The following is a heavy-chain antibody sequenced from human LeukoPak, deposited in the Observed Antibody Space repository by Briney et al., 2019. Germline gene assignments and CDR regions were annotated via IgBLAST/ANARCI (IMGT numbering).Heavy chain of an antibody. V-gene: IGHV4-59*01. D-gene: IGHD3-10*01. CDR3: ARGGVTGRDFDF. Sequence: KPSETLSLTCTVSGGSISSYYWSWIRQPPGKGLEWIGYIYYSGSTNYNPSLKSRVTISVETSKTQFSLRLSSVTAADTAVYYCARGGVTGRDFDFWGQGTLVTVSS. CDR2: IYYSGST. CDR1: GGSISSYY. J-gene: IGHJ4*01.